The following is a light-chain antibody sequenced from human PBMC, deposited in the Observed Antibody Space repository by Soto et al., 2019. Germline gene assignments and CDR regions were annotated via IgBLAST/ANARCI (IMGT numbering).Light chain of an antibody. CDR1: QTVSTKY. Sequence: ENVLTQSPGTLSLSPGERATLSCRASQTVSTKYVAWYQQKPGQAPRLLIYGTSSRATGIPDRFSGSGSGTDCMLNISRLEPEDFAVYYCQQYGTSTGVTFGPGTKLDIK. CDR2: GTS. J-gene: IGKJ3*01. CDR3: QQYGTSTGVT. V-gene: IGKV3-20*01.